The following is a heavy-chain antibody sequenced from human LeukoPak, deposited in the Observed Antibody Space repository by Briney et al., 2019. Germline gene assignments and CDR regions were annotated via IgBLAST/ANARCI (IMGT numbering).Heavy chain of an antibody. CDR2: ISHDGSNK. D-gene: IGHD3-10*01. CDR3: ARDGQSGSAPRPNGMDV. J-gene: IGHJ6*02. CDR1: GFTFSSYA. Sequence: SGGPLRLSCAASGFTFSSYAMLWFRQAPGKGLEGVAVISHDGSNKYYPDPVKGQFTSSRDNSKNTLYLQMISLRAEDTALYSCARDGQSGSAPRPNGMDVWGQGTTVTVSS. V-gene: IGHV3-30-3*01.